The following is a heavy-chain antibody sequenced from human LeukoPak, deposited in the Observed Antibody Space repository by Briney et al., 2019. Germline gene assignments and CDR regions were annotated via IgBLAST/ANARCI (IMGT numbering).Heavy chain of an antibody. CDR1: GGSISSGGYY. Sequence: PSETLSLTCTVSGGSISSGGYYWSWIHQHAGKGLDWIGYIYYSGSTYYNPSLRSRVTISVDTSKNQFSLKLSSVTAADTAVYYCARTNNAFDIWGQGTMVTVSS. D-gene: IGHD2/OR15-2a*01. CDR2: IYYSGST. V-gene: IGHV4-31*03. CDR3: ARTNNAFDI. J-gene: IGHJ3*02.